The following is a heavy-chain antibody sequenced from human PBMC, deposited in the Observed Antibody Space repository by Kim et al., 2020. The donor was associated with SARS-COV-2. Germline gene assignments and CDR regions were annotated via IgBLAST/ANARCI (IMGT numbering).Heavy chain of an antibody. CDR3: ARANGMVVVIPDY. Sequence: YAQKFQGRVTMTRDTSTRTLYMELSSLRSEDTAVYYCARANGMVVVIPDYWGPGTLVTVSS. V-gene: IGHV1-46*01. J-gene: IGHJ4*02. D-gene: IGHD3-22*01.